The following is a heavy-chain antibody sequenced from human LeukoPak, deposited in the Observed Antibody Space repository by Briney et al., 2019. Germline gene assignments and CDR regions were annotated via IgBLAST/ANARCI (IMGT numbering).Heavy chain of an antibody. CDR1: GFTFSSYG. CDR3: AKVSLNMVNDAFDI. CDR2: IRYDGSRK. Sequence: GGSLRLSCVASGFTFSSYGMHWVRQAPDKGLEWVAFIRYDGSRKYYADSVKGRFTISRDNSKNTLYLQMNSLRAEDTAMYYCAKVSLNMVNDAFDIWGQGTMVSVSS. J-gene: IGHJ3*02. V-gene: IGHV3-30*02. D-gene: IGHD4/OR15-4a*01.